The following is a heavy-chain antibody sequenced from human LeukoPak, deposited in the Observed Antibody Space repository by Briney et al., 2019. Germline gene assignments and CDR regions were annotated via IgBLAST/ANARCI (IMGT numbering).Heavy chain of an antibody. V-gene: IGHV4-39*01. J-gene: IGHJ4*02. CDR2: IYYNGIT. CDR1: GDSISSGNFY. D-gene: IGHD4-17*01. CDR3: TRDHGDFVQHD. Sequence: SETLSLTCTVSGDSISSGNFYWGWIRQPPGKELQWIGSIYYNGITHYNPSLESRVTISADTSTNEFSLKLRSVTAADTAMYYCTRDHGDFVQHDWGQGTLVTVSS.